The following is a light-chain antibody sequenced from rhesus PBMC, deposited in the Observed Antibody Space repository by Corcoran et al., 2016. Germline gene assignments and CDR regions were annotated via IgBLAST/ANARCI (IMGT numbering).Light chain of an antibody. J-gene: IGKJ1*01. CDR3: LQHSNWPQT. Sequence: EIVMTQSPATLSLSPGERATLSCRASRSVNSSLAWYQQKPGRAPRLLIYGASSRSTGIPDRISGSGSVTDFTLTISSLEPEDVAVDYCLQHSNWPQTFGQGTKVEIK. V-gene: IGKV3-24*01. CDR2: GAS. CDR1: RSVNSS.